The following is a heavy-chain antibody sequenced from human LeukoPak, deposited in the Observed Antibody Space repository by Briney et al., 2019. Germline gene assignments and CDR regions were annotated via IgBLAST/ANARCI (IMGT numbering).Heavy chain of an antibody. CDR1: GGTFSSYA. CDR3: ASGRGLRGLNWFDP. D-gene: IGHD3-10*01. Sequence: ASVKVSCKASGGTFSSYAISWVRQAPGQRLEWMGGIIPIFGTANYAQKFQGRVTITADKSTSTAYVELSSLRSEDTAVYYCASGRGLRGLNWFDPWGQGTLVTVSS. V-gene: IGHV1-69*06. CDR2: IIPIFGTA. J-gene: IGHJ5*02.